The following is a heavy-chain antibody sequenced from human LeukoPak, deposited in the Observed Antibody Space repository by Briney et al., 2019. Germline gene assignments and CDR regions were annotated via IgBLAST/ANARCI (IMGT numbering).Heavy chain of an antibody. CDR1: GGSISSGSYY. Sequence: SETLSLTCTVSGGSISSGSYYWSWIRQPARKGLEWIGRIYTSGSTNYNPSLKSRVTISVDTSKNQFSLKLSSVTAADTAVYYCARAGSGIAARPTCMDVWGKGTTVTVSS. CDR3: ARAGSGIAARPTCMDV. V-gene: IGHV4-61*02. J-gene: IGHJ6*03. D-gene: IGHD6-6*01. CDR2: IYTSGST.